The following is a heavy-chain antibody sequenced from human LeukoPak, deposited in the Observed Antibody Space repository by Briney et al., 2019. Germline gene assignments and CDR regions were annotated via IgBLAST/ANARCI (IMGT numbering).Heavy chain of an antibody. V-gene: IGHV3-21*01. D-gene: IGHD4-17*01. CDR1: GFTFSSYS. Sequence: GGSLRLSCAASGFTFSSYSMNWVRQAPGKGLEWVSSISSSSSYIYYADSVKGRFTISRDDAKNSLYLQMNSLRAEDTAVYYCARDYGDYVFDYWGQGTLVTVSS. CDR2: ISSSSSYI. CDR3: ARDYGDYVFDY. J-gene: IGHJ4*02.